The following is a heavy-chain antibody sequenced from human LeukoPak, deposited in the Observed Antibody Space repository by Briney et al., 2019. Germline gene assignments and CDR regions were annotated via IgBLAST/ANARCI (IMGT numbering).Heavy chain of an antibody. CDR2: IKDDGGKE. CDR3: ARATPSAYWYFDL. Sequence: GGSLRLSCSASGFTFSNYWMSWVRQAPGKGLEWVANIKDDGGKEDYVGSVMGRFTISRDNAKNSLYLEMNSLRVDDTAFYYCARATPSAYWYFDLWGPGTLVTVSS. J-gene: IGHJ2*01. V-gene: IGHV3-7*01. D-gene: IGHD6-25*01. CDR1: GFTFSNYW.